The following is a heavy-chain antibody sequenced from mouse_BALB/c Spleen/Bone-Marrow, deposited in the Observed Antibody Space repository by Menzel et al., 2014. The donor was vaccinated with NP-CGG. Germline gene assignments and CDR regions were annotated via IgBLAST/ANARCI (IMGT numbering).Heavy chain of an antibody. D-gene: IGHD1-1*01. V-gene: IGHV14-3*02. CDR1: GFNIKDTY. CDR3: ARYYYGSSLFAY. J-gene: IGHJ3*01. CDR2: IDPANGNT. Sequence: VTLKVSGAELVKPGASVKLSCTASGFNIKDTYMYWVKQRPEQGLEWIGRIDPANGNTKYDPKFQDKATITADTSSNTAYLQLSSLTSEDTAVYYCARYYYGSSLFAYWGQGTLVTVSA.